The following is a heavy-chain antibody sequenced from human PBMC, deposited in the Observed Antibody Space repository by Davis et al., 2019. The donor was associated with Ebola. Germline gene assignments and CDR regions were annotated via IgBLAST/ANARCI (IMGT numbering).Heavy chain of an antibody. CDR2: ISSSSSYI. D-gene: IGHD1-26*01. CDR3: AKSDRLGY. J-gene: IGHJ4*02. Sequence: GGSLRLSCAASGFTFSSYSMNWVRQAPGKGLEWVSSISSSSSYIYYADSVKGRFTISRDNSKNTLYLQMNSLRAEDTAVYYCAKSDRLGYWGQGTLVTVSS. CDR1: GFTFSSYS. V-gene: IGHV3-21*01.